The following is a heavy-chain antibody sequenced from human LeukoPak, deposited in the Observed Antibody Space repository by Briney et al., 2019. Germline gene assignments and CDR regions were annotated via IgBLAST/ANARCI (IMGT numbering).Heavy chain of an antibody. Sequence: GGSLRLSCAASGFTFSSYSMNWVRQAPGKGLEWVSYISSSSTIYYADSVKGRFTISRDNAKNSLYLQMNSLRAEDTAVYYCARDPAIWSGYFSGGYMDVWGKGTTVTASS. CDR1: GFTFSSYS. V-gene: IGHV3-48*01. J-gene: IGHJ6*03. CDR2: ISSSSTI. CDR3: ARDPAIWSGYFSGGYMDV. D-gene: IGHD3-3*01.